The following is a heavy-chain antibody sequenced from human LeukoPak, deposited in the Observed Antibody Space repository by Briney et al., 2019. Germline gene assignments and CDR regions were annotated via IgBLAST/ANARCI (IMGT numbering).Heavy chain of an antibody. J-gene: IGHJ6*02. CDR1: GFTFSSYA. Sequence: GGSLRLSCAASGFTFSSYAMPWVRQAPGKGLEWVAVISYDGSNKYYAGSVKGRFTISRDNSKNTLYLQMNSLRAEDTAVYYCARDQADGDYYYYGMDVWGQGTTVTVSS. V-gene: IGHV3-30-3*01. CDR2: ISYDGSNK. D-gene: IGHD3-16*01. CDR3: ARDQADGDYYYYGMDV.